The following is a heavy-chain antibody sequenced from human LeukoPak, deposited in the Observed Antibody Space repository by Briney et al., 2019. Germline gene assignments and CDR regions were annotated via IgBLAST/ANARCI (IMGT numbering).Heavy chain of an antibody. CDR1: GYSFNTYW. V-gene: IGHV5-51*01. CDR3: ARQYYGSGDRSEMDV. J-gene: IGHJ6*04. CDR2: IYPGDSDT. D-gene: IGHD3-10*01. Sequence: GESLKISCKGSGYSFNTYWIGWVRQMPGKGLEWMGIIYPGDSDTRYSPSFQGQVTISADKSISTAYLQWSSLKASDTAMYYCARQYYGSGDRSEMDVWGKGTTVTISS.